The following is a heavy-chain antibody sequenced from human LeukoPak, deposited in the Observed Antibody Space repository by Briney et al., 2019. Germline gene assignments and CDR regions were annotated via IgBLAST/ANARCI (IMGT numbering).Heavy chain of an antibody. J-gene: IGHJ4*02. Sequence: GGSLRLSCAGSGFTFNSYSMYWVRQAPGKGLEWASSISSSSSHMFYADSVKGRFTISRDNSKNTLYLQMNSLRAEDTAAYYCAKNGRYSSGWYYFDYWGQGTLVTVSS. V-gene: IGHV3-21*04. CDR2: ISSSSSHM. CDR3: AKNGRYSSGWYYFDY. D-gene: IGHD6-19*01. CDR1: GFTFNSYS.